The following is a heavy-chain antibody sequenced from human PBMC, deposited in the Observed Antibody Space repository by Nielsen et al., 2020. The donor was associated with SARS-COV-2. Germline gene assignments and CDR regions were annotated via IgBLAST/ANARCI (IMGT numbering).Heavy chain of an antibody. CDR2: ISSSSSTI. CDR3: ARAPLGYCSGGSCYSSDY. J-gene: IGHJ4*02. CDR1: GFTFSNYS. D-gene: IGHD2-15*01. Sequence: GSLRLSCAASGFTFSNYSLDWVRPAPGEGLEWVSYISSSSSTIYYADSVKGRFTISRDNAKNSLYLQMNSLRAEDTAVYYCARAPLGYCSGGSCYSSDYWGQGTLVTVSS. V-gene: IGHV3-48*01.